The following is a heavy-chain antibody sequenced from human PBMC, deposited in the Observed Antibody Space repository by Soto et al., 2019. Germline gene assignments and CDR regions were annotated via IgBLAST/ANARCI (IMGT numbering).Heavy chain of an antibody. D-gene: IGHD4-4*01. Sequence: QVQLVESGGGVFQPGRSLRLSCAASGFTFSSYAMHWVRQAPGKGLEWVAVISYDGSNKYYADSVKGRFTISRDNSKNTLYLQMNSLRAEDTAVYYCARPLWRNDYNWGYFDLWGRGTLVTVSS. J-gene: IGHJ2*01. CDR1: GFTFSSYA. V-gene: IGHV3-30-3*01. CDR2: ISYDGSNK. CDR3: ARPLWRNDYNWGYFDL.